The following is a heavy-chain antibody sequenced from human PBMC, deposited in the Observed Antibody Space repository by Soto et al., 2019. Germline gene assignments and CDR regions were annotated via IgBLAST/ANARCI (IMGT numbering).Heavy chain of an antibody. V-gene: IGHV4-39*01. D-gene: IGHD2-2*01. J-gene: IGHJ4*02. CDR1: GGSISSSSYY. CDR2: IYYSGST. CDR3: ARLCSSTSCNFDY. Sequence: SETLSLTCTGSGGSISSSSYYWGWVRQPPGKGLEWIGSIYYSGSTYYNPSLKSRVTISVDTSKNQFSLKLSSVTAADTAVYYCARLCSSTSCNFDYWGQGTLVTVSS.